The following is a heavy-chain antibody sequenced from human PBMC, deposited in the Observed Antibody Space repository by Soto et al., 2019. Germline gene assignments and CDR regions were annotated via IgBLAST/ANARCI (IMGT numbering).Heavy chain of an antibody. CDR1: RFTFSIYD. D-gene: IGHD4-17*01. J-gene: IGHJ4*02. CDR3: EKVTAIYGDNIFDY. Sequence: GGSLRLSCVASRFTFSIYDMHWVRQATGKGLEWVSAIGIGGETYYSGSVKGRFTISRDNAKNSLYLQMNSLRAEDTALYYCEKVTAIYGDNIFDYWGQGTQVTVSS. V-gene: IGHV3-13*01. CDR2: IGIGGET.